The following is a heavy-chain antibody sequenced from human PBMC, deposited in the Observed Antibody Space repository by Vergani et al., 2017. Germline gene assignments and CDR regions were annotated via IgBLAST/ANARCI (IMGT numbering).Heavy chain of an antibody. CDR2: ISSSSSYI. J-gene: IGHJ4*02. D-gene: IGHD2-2*01. Sequence: EVQLVESGGGLVKPGGSLRLSCAASGFTFSSYSMNWVRQAPGKGLEWVSSISSSSSYIYYADSVKGRFTISRDNAKNSLYLQMNSLRAEDTAVYYCARSLGVVPAAGDYWGQGTLVTVSS. CDR3: ARSLGVVPAAGDY. CDR1: GFTFSSYS. V-gene: IGHV3-21*01.